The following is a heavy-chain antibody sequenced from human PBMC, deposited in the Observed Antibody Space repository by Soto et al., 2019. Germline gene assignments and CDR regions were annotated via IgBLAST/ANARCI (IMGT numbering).Heavy chain of an antibody. Sequence: PGGSLRLSCAASGFAFSSYAMHWVRQAPGKGLEWVAVISYDGSNKYYADSVKGRFTISRDNSKNTLYLQMNSLRAEDTAVYYCARDFRYCSSTSCYNYYYGMDVWGQGTTVTSP. V-gene: IGHV3-30-3*01. CDR1: GFAFSSYA. CDR3: ARDFRYCSSTSCYNYYYGMDV. J-gene: IGHJ6*02. D-gene: IGHD2-2*02. CDR2: ISYDGSNK.